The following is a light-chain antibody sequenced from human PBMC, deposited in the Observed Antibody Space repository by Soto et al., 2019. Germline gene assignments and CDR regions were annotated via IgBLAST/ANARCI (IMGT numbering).Light chain of an antibody. CDR3: QQRSNWPPLYT. J-gene: IGKJ2*01. CDR2: DAS. V-gene: IGKV3-11*01. CDR1: QSVSSY. Sequence: EIVLTQSPATVSLSPGERATLSCRASQSVSSYLAWYQQRPGQAPRLLIYDASTRATGIPARFSGSGSGTDFTLTISSLEPEDFAVYYCQQRSNWPPLYTFGQGTKLEIK.